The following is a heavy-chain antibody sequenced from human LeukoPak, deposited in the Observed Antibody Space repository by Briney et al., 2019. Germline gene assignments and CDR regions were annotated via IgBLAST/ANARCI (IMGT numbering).Heavy chain of an antibody. Sequence: SETLSLTCTVSGGSISSYYWSWIRQPAGKGLEWIGRIYTSGSTNYNPSLKSRVTMSVDTSKNQFSLKLSSVTAADTAVYYCARANIVGATHDAFDIWGQGTMVSVSS. J-gene: IGHJ3*02. CDR2: IYTSGST. V-gene: IGHV4-4*07. CDR3: ARANIVGATHDAFDI. CDR1: GGSISSYY. D-gene: IGHD1-26*01.